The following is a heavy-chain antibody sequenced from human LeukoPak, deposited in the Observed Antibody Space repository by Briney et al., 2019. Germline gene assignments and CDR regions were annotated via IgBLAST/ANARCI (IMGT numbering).Heavy chain of an antibody. CDR1: GGSISSGGYS. Sequence: PSETLSLTCAVSGGSISSGGYSWSWIRQPPGKGLEWIGYIYHSGSTYYNPSLKSRVTISVDRSKNQFSLKLSSVTAADTAVYYCARGGYSYGLDYWGQGTPVTVSS. CDR3: ARGGYSYGLDY. J-gene: IGHJ4*02. V-gene: IGHV4-30-2*01. D-gene: IGHD5-18*01. CDR2: IYHSGST.